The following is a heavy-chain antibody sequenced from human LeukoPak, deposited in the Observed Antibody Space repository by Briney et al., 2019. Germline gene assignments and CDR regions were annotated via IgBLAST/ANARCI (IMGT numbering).Heavy chain of an antibody. V-gene: IGHV3-23*01. CDR3: AKVTEWEPNSFDY. D-gene: IGHD1-26*01. J-gene: IGHJ4*02. CDR2: ISGGGSTT. CDR1: GFTFSSSA. Sequence: QPGESLRLSCAASGFTFSSSAISWVRQAPGKGLEWVSAISGGGSTTYYADSVKGRFTISRDNSKNTLYLQMNSLRAEDTAVYYCAKVTEWEPNSFDYWGQGTLVTVSS.